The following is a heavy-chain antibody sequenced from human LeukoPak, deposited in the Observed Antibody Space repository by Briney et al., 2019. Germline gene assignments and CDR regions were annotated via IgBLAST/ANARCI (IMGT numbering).Heavy chain of an antibody. CDR3: AKCMAEPGTCYFDY. D-gene: IGHD6-13*01. CDR2: ISGSGGNT. V-gene: IGHV3-23*01. J-gene: IGHJ4*02. CDR1: GFTFSSSA. Sequence: GRSLRPSCAASGFTFSSSAMTSVRQAPGKGLGWVSSISGSGGNTYYADSVKGRFTISRDNSKNTLYLQMNNVGAEDTALYYCAKCMAEPGTCYFDYWGQGTLVTVSS.